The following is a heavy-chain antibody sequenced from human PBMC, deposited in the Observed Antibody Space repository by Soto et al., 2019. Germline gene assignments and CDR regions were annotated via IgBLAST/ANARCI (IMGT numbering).Heavy chain of an antibody. CDR3: ARGHYGLDV. Sequence: EVQLVESGGGLVQTGGSLRLSCVSSEVTFGSQWMTWVRQTPAKGLEWVAHMFQDENQIYYVDSVKGRFTISRDNTKKSLYLEMTSLRAEDTAVYYCARGHYGLDVWGQGTTVTVSS. J-gene: IGHJ6*02. CDR2: MFQDENQI. CDR1: EVTFGSQW. V-gene: IGHV3-7*05.